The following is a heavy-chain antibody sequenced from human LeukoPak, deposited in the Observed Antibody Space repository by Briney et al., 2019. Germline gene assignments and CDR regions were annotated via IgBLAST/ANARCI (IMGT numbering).Heavy chain of an antibody. Sequence: PGGTLRLSCAASGFTFSSYGMHWVRQAPGKGLEWVAVISYDGSNKYYADSVKGLITISRDNSKNSLYLQMNSLRAEDTAVYYGARIEQYDYYMDVWGKGTTVTVSS. CDR2: ISYDGSNK. V-gene: IGHV3-30*03. D-gene: IGHD6-19*01. CDR1: GFTFSSYG. CDR3: ARIEQYDYYMDV. J-gene: IGHJ6*03.